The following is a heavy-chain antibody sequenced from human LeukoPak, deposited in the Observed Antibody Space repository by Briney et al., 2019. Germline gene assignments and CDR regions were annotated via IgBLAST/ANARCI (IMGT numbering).Heavy chain of an antibody. Sequence: SETLSLTCTVSGGSISSYCWSWIRQPPGKGLEWIGYIYYSGSTNYNPSLKSRVTISVDTSKNQFSLKLSSVTAADTAVYYCARDSSGWYPEEFDAFDIWGQGTMVTVSS. J-gene: IGHJ3*02. CDR3: ARDSSGWYPEEFDAFDI. D-gene: IGHD6-19*01. V-gene: IGHV4-59*01. CDR2: IYYSGST. CDR1: GGSISSYC.